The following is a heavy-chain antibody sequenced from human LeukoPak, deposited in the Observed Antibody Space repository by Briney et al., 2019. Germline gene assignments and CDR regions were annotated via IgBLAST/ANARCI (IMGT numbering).Heavy chain of an antibody. J-gene: IGHJ6*03. CDR2: IAYDGNNT. CDR3: TTDYYYYMDV. D-gene: IGHD1-14*01. CDR1: GFIFSDYG. V-gene: IGHV3-30*03. Sequence: SLRLSCVASGFIFSDYGIQWVRQAPGKGLEWVAVIAYDGNNTYYGDSVRGRFTISRDNSKKMVYLEMNSLKTEDTAVYYCTTDYYYYMDVWGKGTTVTVSS.